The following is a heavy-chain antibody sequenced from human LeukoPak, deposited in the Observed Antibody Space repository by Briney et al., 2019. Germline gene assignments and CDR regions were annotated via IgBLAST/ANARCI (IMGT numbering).Heavy chain of an antibody. J-gene: IGHJ5*02. Sequence: GASVKVSCKASGGTFSSYAISWVRQAPGQGLEWMGGIIPIFGTANYAQKFQGRVTITTDESTSTAYMELSSLRSEDTAVYYCARSKRYYSSTSCYTGYNWFDPWGQGTLVTVSS. V-gene: IGHV1-69*05. CDR2: IIPIFGTA. CDR1: GGTFSSYA. D-gene: IGHD2-2*02. CDR3: ARSKRYYSSTSCYTGYNWFDP.